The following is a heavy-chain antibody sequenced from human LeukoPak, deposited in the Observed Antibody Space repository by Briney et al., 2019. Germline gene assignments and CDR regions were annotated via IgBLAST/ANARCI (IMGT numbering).Heavy chain of an antibody. J-gene: IGHJ5*02. CDR3: ASDRARDQLLRSVDWFDP. Sequence: ASVKVSCKASGYTFTSYGISWVRQAPGQGLEWMGWISAYNGNTNYAQKLQGRVTMTTDTSTSTAYMELRSLRSDDTAVYYCASDRARDQLLRSVDWFDPWGQGSLVTVSS. CDR1: GYTFTSYG. CDR2: ISAYNGNT. D-gene: IGHD2-2*01. V-gene: IGHV1-18*01.